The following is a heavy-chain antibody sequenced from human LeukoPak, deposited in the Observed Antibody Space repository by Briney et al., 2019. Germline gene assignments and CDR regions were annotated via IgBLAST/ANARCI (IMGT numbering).Heavy chain of an antibody. J-gene: IGHJ6*02. CDR3: AEVTTNYYYYGMDV. D-gene: IGHD4-17*01. Sequence: SETLSLTCAVYGGSFSGYYWSWIRQPPGKGLEWIGEINHSGSINYNPSLKSRVTISVDTSKNQFSLKLSSVTAADTAVYYCAEVTTNYYYYGMDVWGQGTTVTVSS. V-gene: IGHV4-34*01. CDR1: GGSFSGYY. CDR2: INHSGSI.